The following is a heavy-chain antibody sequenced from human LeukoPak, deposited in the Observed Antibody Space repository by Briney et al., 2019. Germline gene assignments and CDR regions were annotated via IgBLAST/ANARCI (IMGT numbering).Heavy chain of an antibody. CDR2: IKQDGSEK. J-gene: IGHJ3*02. CDR3: ARVGEMATIANDAFDI. V-gene: IGHV3-7*03. CDR1: GFTFSSYW. Sequence: GGSLRLSCAASGFTFSSYWMSWVRQAPGKGLEWVANIKQDGSEKYYVDSVKGRFTISRDNAKNSLYLQMNSLRAEDTAVYYCARVGEMATIANDAFDIWGQGTMVTVSS. D-gene: IGHD5-24*01.